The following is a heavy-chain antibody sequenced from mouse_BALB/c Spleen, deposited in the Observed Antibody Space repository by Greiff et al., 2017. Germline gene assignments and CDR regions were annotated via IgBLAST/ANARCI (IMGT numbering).Heavy chain of an antibody. D-gene: IGHD1-1*02. CDR1: GYSFTSGYF. CDR3: AGEHGRKKLVYYAMDY. CDR2: ISYDGSN. V-gene: IGHV3-6*02. Sequence: EVQLQQSGPGLVKPSQSLSLTCSVTGYSFTSGYFWYWIRQFPGNKLEWMGYISYDGSNNYNPSLKNRITITRDTSTNQFFLKLNSVTTEDTATYDCAGEHGRKKLVYYAMDYWGQGTSVTVSS. J-gene: IGHJ4*01.